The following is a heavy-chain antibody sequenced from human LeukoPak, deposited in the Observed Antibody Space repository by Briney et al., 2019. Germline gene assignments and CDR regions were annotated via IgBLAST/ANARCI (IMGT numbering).Heavy chain of an antibody. CDR3: ARAGNYYSSGSYLGY. D-gene: IGHD3-10*01. CDR2: INHSGST. CDR1: GYSISSGYY. V-gene: IGHV4-38-2*02. J-gene: IGHJ4*02. Sequence: SETLSLTCTVSGYSISSGYYWGWIRQPPGKGLEWIGEINHSGSTNYNPSLKSRVTISVDPSKNQFSLKLSSVNAADTAVYYCARAGNYYSSGSYLGYWGQGTLVTVSS.